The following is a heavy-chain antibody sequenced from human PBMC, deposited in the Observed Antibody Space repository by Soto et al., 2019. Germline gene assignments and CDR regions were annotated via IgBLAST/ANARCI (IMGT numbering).Heavy chain of an antibody. CDR3: ARAPVWFGPGAFDI. CDR2: IYYSGST. Sequence: SETLSLTCAVSGYSISSSNWWGWIRQPPGKGLEWIGYIYYSGSTYYNPSLKSRVTISVDTSKNQFSLKLSSVTAADTAVYYCARAPVWFGPGAFDIWGQGTMVTVSS. D-gene: IGHD3-10*01. J-gene: IGHJ3*02. CDR1: GYSISSSNW. V-gene: IGHV4-28*03.